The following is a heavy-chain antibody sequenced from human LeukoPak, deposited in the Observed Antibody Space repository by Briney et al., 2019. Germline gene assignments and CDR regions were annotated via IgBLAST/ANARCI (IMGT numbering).Heavy chain of an antibody. CDR1: GFTFSNAW. D-gene: IGHD3-3*01. CDR2: IKSKTDGGTT. CDR3: TTVSYDFWSGYSDY. J-gene: IGHJ4*02. Sequence: PGGSLRLSCAASGFTFSNAWMSWVRQAPGKGLEWVGRIKSKTDGGTTDYAAPVKGRFTISRDDSKNTLYLQMNSLKTEDTAVYYCTTVSYDFWSGYSDYWGQGTLVTVSS. V-gene: IGHV3-15*01.